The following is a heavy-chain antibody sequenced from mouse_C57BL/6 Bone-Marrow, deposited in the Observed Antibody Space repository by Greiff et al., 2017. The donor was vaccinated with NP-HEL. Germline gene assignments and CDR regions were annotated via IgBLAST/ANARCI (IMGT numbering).Heavy chain of an antibody. CDR3: DRQDYYGRRAMDY. Sequence: VQLKESGPGLVAPSQSLSITCTVSGFSLTSYGVHWVRQSPGKGLEWLVVIWSDGSTTYNSALNSRLSISKDNSKSQVFLKMNSLQTDDTAMYYCDRQDYYGRRAMDYWGQGTSVTVSS. D-gene: IGHD1-1*01. CDR2: IWSDGST. V-gene: IGHV2-6-1*01. J-gene: IGHJ4*01. CDR1: GFSLTSYG.